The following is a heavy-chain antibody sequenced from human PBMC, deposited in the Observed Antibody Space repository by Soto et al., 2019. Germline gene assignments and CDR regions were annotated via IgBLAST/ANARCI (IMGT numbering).Heavy chain of an antibody. Sequence: SETLSLTCTVSGGSISSYYWSWIRQPPGKGLEWIGYIYYSGSTNYNPSLKSRVTISVDTSKNQFSLKLSSVTAADTAVYYCARGPEDWFDPWGQGTLVTVSS. CDR2: IYYSGST. CDR3: ARGPEDWFDP. V-gene: IGHV4-59*01. CDR1: GGSISSYY. J-gene: IGHJ5*02.